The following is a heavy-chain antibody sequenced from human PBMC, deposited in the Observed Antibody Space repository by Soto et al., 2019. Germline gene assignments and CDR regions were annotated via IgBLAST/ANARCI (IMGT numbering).Heavy chain of an antibody. D-gene: IGHD6-6*01. Sequence: PGRSLRLSCAASGFTFSSYWMHWVRHAPGKGLVWVSRINSDGSSTSYADSVKGRFTISRDNAKNTLYLQMNSLRAEDTAVYYCAREQSGLVAAFDILGQGKMVTGS. CDR3: AREQSGLVAAFDI. CDR2: INSDGSST. J-gene: IGHJ3*02. V-gene: IGHV3-74*01. CDR1: GFTFSSYW.